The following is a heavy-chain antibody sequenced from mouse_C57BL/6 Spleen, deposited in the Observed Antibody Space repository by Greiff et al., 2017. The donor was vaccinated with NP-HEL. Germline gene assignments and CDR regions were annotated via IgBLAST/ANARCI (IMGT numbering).Heavy chain of an antibody. CDR3: AIYYYGSIFLDY. Sequence: QVQLKQPGAELVKPGASVKVSCKASGYTFTSYWMHWVKQRPGQGLEWIGRIHPSDSDTNYNQKFKGKATLTVDKSSSTAYMQLSSLTSEDSSVYYCAIYYYGSIFLDYWGQGTTLTVSS. V-gene: IGHV1-74*01. CDR2: IHPSDSDT. D-gene: IGHD1-1*01. J-gene: IGHJ2*01. CDR1: GYTFTSYW.